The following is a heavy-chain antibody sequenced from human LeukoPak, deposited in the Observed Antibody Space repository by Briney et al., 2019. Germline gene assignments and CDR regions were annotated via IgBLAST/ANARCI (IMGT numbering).Heavy chain of an antibody. CDR1: GFTFTTYE. CDR3: AGGFVLGDAKNYFDY. D-gene: IGHD3-16*01. V-gene: IGHV3-48*03. CDR2: ISGSGGAI. J-gene: IGHJ4*02. Sequence: RGSLRLSCATSGFTFTTYEMNWVRQAPGKGLEWVSHISGSGGAIYYADSVKGRFTISRDNSKNTLSLQMNSLRAEDTALYYCAGGFVLGDAKNYFDYWGQEALVTVSS.